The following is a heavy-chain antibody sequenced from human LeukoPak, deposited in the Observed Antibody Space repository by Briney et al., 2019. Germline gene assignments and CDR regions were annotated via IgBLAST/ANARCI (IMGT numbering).Heavy chain of an antibody. V-gene: IGHV3-74*03. CDR1: GFTFRNHW. D-gene: IGHD6-6*01. CDR3: AGDQRVTGRPDIDY. J-gene: IGHJ4*02. Sequence: GGSLRLSCAASGFTFRNHWMHWVRQTPGKGLVWVSRISSDGSSTTYADSVKGRFTISRDNAKNTLYLQMNNLRAEDTAMHYCAGDQRVTGRPDIDYWGQGTLVIVSS. CDR2: ISSDGSST.